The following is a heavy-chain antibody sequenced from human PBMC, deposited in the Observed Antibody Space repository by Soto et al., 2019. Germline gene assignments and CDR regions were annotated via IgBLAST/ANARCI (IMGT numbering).Heavy chain of an antibody. J-gene: IGHJ4*02. CDR3: ARDYYDSSGHKYDY. Sequence: ASVKVSCKASGYTFTGYYMHWVRQAPGQGLEWMGWINPNSGGTNYAQKFQGWVTMTRDTSISTAYMELSRLRSDDTAVYYCARDYYDSSGHKYDYWGQGTLVTVS. D-gene: IGHD3-22*01. CDR1: GYTFTGYY. CDR2: INPNSGGT. V-gene: IGHV1-2*04.